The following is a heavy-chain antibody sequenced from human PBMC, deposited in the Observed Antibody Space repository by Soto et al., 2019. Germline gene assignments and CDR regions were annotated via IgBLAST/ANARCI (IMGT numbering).Heavy chain of an antibody. D-gene: IGHD3-10*01. CDR2: IYYSGGT. CDR3: AGQPTAGSYYDLGSYYYYYAMDV. J-gene: IGHJ6*02. V-gene: IGHV4-39*01. CDR1: GGSISSSSYF. Sequence: PSETLSLTCTVSGGSISSSSYFWGWIRQPPGKGLEWIGSIYYSGGTYYNPSLKSRVTISVDTSKNQFSLKLSSVTAADTAVYYCAGQPTAGSYYDLGSYYYYYAMDVWGQGTTVTVSS.